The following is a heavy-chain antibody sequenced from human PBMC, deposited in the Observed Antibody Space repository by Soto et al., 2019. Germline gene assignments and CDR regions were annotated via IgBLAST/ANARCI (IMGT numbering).Heavy chain of an antibody. J-gene: IGHJ6*02. D-gene: IGHD2-2*02. CDR3: TRGGVDCSTSCYTASYYYYGMHV. V-gene: IGHV4-34*01. Sequence: PSETLALTCAVYGGSFSGYYWSWIRQPPGKGLEWIGEINHSGSTNYNPSLKSRVTISVDTSKNQFSLKLSSVTAADTAVYYCTRGGVDCSTSCYTASYYYYGMHVWGQGTTVT. CDR1: GGSFSGYY. CDR2: INHSGST.